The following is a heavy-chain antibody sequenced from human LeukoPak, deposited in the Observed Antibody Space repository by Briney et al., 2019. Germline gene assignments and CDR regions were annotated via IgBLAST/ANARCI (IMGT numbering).Heavy chain of an antibody. V-gene: IGHV3-23*01. J-gene: IGHJ6*03. CDR2: ISSSGNNT. CDR1: GFTFNSYA. Sequence: GGSLRLSCAASGFTFNSYAMNWVRQAPGKGLEWVSTISSSGNNTYYTDSVKGRFTISRDNSKNTLFLQMNSLRVDDTAVYYCARDPYSGAYGDTYYYFMDVWGKGTTVTISS. D-gene: IGHD1-26*01. CDR3: ARDPYSGAYGDTYYYFMDV.